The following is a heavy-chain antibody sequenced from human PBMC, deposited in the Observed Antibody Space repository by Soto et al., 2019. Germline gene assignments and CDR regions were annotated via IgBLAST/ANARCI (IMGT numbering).Heavy chain of an antibody. CDR3: AGDRPEGGTGYWY. J-gene: IGHJ4*02. CDR1: GFTFSSYG. Sequence: QVQLVESGGGVVQPGRSLRLSCAASGFTFSSYGMHWVRQAPGKGLEWVAVIWYDGSNKYYADSVKGRFTISRDNSKNALYLQMISRGAEDTAVYYCAGDRPEGGTGYWYWGQGTLVTVSS. V-gene: IGHV3-33*01. D-gene: IGHD6-13*01. CDR2: IWYDGSNK.